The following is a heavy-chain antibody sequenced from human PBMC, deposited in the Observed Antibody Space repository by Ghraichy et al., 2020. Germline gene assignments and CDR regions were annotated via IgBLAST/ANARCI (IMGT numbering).Heavy chain of an antibody. CDR2: ISGSGGST. D-gene: IGHD3-10*01. Sequence: GVLNISCAASGFTFSSYAMSWVRQAPGKGLEWVSAISGSGGSTYYADSVKGRFTISRDNSKNTLYLQMNSLRAEDTAVYYCAKGLLTMVRGVIITGFDYWGQGTLVTVSS. CDR1: GFTFSSYA. CDR3: AKGLLTMVRGVIITGFDY. V-gene: IGHV3-23*01. J-gene: IGHJ4*02.